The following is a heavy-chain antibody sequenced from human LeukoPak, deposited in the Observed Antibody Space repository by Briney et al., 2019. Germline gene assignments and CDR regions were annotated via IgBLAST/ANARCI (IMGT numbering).Heavy chain of an antibody. CDR2: ISGSGGST. CDR1: GFTFSSYA. CDR3: AKEGYCSSTSCSVNWFDP. J-gene: IGHJ5*02. Sequence: GGSLRLSCAASGFTFSSYAMSWVRQAPGKGLEWVSAISGSGGSTYYADSVKGRFTISRDNSKNTLYLQMNSLRAEDTAVYYCAKEGYCSSTSCSVNWFDPWGQGTLVTVPS. V-gene: IGHV3-23*01. D-gene: IGHD2-2*01.